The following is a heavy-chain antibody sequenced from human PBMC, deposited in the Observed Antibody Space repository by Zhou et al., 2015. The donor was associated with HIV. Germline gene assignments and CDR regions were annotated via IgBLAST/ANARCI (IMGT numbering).Heavy chain of an antibody. CDR3: ARDSKPHYGSGSYDGMDV. CDR2: IIPIFGTA. V-gene: IGHV1-69*01. D-gene: IGHD3-10*01. J-gene: IGHJ6*02. CDR1: GGTFSSYA. Sequence: QVQLVQSGAEVKKPGSSVKVSCKASGGTFSSYAISWVRQAPGQGLEWMGGIIPIFGTANYAQKFQGRVTITADESTSTAYMELSSLRSEDTAVYYCARDSKPHYGSGSYDGMDVWGQGTTGHRLL.